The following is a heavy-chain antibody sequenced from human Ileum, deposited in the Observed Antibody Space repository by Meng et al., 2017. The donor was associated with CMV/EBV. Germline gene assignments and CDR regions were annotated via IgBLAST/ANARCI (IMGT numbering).Heavy chain of an antibody. CDR1: GFTFSNAW. Sequence: ASGFTFSNAWMSWVRQAPGKGLEWVGRIKSKTDGGTTDYAAPVKGRFTISRDDSKNTLYLQMNSLKTEDTAVYYCTTDKGGYSLFDYWGQGTLVTVSS. CDR2: IKSKTDGGTT. D-gene: IGHD5-18*01. CDR3: TTDKGGYSLFDY. V-gene: IGHV3-15*01. J-gene: IGHJ4*02.